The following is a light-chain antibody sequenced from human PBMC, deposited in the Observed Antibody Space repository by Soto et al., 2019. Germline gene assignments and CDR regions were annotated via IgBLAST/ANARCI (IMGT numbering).Light chain of an antibody. CDR3: AEAALLPHA. J-gene: IGKJ1*01. V-gene: IGKV2-24*01. Sequence: DIVLTQTPLSLVVTLGQPASISCKSSQSLAFRDGNIYLNWLQQRPGQPPRLLIYKTSNRFSGVPDGFSGSGAGTEVTLKISKVEAEGVGVYYCAEAALLPHAFGQGTKVEIK. CDR2: KTS. CDR1: QSLAFRDGNIY.